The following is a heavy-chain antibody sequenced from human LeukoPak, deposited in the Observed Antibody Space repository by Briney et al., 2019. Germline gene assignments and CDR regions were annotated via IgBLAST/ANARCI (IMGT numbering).Heavy chain of an antibody. CDR3: AKGSYDSSGYLYYFDY. D-gene: IGHD3-22*01. J-gene: IGHJ4*02. Sequence: GGSLRLSCAASGFTFSSYAMSWVRQAPGKGLEWVSAISGSGGSTYYADSVKGRFTISRDNSKNTLYLQMNSLRAEDTAVYYCAKGSYDSSGYLYYFDYWGQGTLVTASS. V-gene: IGHV3-23*01. CDR2: ISGSGGST. CDR1: GFTFSSYA.